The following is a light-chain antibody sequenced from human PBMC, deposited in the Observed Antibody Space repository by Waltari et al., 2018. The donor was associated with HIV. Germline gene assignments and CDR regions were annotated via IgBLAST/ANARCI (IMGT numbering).Light chain of an antibody. CDR2: RHN. V-gene: IGLV1-47*01. J-gene: IGLJ2*01. CDR1: HFNIGNNY. Sequence: QSVLTQPPSVSGTPVQRVSISCSGSHFNIGNNYDFWYQQFQGEDPRLLIDRHNQRPSGVPDRFSVSKSGTSAALAISGLRAEDEADFYCAAWDDSLSGWVFGGGTKLTVL. CDR3: AAWDDSLSGWV.